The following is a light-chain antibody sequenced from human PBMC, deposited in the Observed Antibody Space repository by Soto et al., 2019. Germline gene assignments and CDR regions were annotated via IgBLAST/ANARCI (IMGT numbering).Light chain of an antibody. CDR2: DAS. V-gene: IGKV1-33*01. J-gene: IGKJ4*01. CDR3: QQYDNLPPLT. Sequence: DIQMTQSPSSLSASVGDRVTITCQASQDISNYLNWYQQKPGKAPKLLIYDASNLETGVPSRFSGSGSRTDFTFTISRLQPEDIATYYCQQYDNLPPLTFGGGTKVEIK. CDR1: QDISNY.